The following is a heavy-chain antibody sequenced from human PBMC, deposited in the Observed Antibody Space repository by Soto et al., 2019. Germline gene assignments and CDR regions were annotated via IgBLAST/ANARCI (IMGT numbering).Heavy chain of an antibody. D-gene: IGHD6-6*01. CDR2: ISGYSGNT. Sequence: QVQLVQSGAEVKKPGASVKVSCKASGYTFTSYDISWVRQAPGQGLEWMGWISGYSGNTNYAQKFQGRVTLTTDTSTSTGDMELRSLRSDDPAVYYCAREGSSSYHFDCWGQGTLVTVSP. CDR1: GYTFTSYD. J-gene: IGHJ4*02. V-gene: IGHV1-18*01. CDR3: AREGSSSYHFDC.